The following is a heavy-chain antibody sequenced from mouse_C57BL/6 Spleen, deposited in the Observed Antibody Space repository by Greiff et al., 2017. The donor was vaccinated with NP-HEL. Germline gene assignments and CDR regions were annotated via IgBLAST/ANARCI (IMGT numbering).Heavy chain of an antibody. CDR1: GYPFTGYW. CDR2: ILPGSGST. V-gene: IGHV1-9*01. D-gene: IGHD1-1*01. CDR3: ARRGYGGTPSYYFDY. J-gene: IGHJ2*01. Sequence: QVQLQQSGAALMKPGASVQLSCKATGYPFTGYWIEWVKQRPGHGLEWIGEILPGSGSTNYNEKFKGKATFTADTSSNTAYMQLSSLTTEDSAIYYCARRGYGGTPSYYFDYWGQGTTLTVSS.